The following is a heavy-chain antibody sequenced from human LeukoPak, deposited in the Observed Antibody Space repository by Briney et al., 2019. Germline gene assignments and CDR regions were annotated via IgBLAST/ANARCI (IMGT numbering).Heavy chain of an antibody. Sequence: PSETLSLTCTVSGGSISSYYWSWIRQPPGKGLEWIGYIYYNGSTNYNPSLKSRVTISVDTSKNQFSLKLSSVTAADTAVYYCARTPRGYCSGGSCYHPYYYYYYMDVWGKGTTVTVSS. CDR2: IYYNGST. V-gene: IGHV4-59*01. CDR1: GGSISSYY. CDR3: ARTPRGYCSGGSCYHPYYYYYYMDV. J-gene: IGHJ6*03. D-gene: IGHD2-15*01.